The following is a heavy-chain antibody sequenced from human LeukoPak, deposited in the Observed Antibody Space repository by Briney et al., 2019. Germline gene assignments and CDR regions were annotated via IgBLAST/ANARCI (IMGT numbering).Heavy chain of an antibody. CDR1: GYTFTSYG. CDR2: ISAYNGNT. CDR3: ARDTPHGDYVGSYYYGMDV. Sequence: ASVKVSCKASGYTFTSYGISWVRQAPGQGLEWMGWISAYNGNTNYAQKLQGRVTVTTDTSTSTAYMELRSLRSDDTAVYYCARDTPHGDYVGSYYYGMDVWGQGTTVTVSS. J-gene: IGHJ6*02. V-gene: IGHV1-18*01. D-gene: IGHD4-17*01.